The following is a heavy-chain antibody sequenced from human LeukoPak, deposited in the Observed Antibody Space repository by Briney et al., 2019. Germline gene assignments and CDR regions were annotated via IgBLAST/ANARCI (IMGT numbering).Heavy chain of an antibody. CDR1: GASISTFH. J-gene: IGHJ4*02. CDR3: ARKDGDY. Sequence: SETLSLTCSVSGASISTFHWTWFRQPAGRGLEWIGLIYSSGSTLLNPSLKNRGAMSVDLTKNQLSLKLTSVTAADTAMYFCARKDGDYWGRGTLVTVSS. CDR2: IYSSGST. V-gene: IGHV4-4*07.